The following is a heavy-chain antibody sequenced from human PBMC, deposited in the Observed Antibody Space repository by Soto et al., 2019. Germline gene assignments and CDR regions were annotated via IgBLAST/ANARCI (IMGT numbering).Heavy chain of an antibody. D-gene: IGHD6-19*01. J-gene: IGHJ4*02. CDR2: ISWKSGSI. Sequence: GGSLRLSCAASSFTFDDYAMRWVRHAPGKGLHWFSGISWKSGSIRYADSVNGRFTISRANAKNSLYLQMNNLRAEDTALYYCATVLRGYSSGWYPLDYWGQGTLVTVSS. CDR3: ATVLRGYSSGWYPLDY. CDR1: SFTFDDYA. V-gene: IGHV3-9*01.